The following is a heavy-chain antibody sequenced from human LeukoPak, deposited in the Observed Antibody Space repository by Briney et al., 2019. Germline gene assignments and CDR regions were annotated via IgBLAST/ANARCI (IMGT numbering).Heavy chain of an antibody. Sequence: PSETLSLTCTVSGGSISSYYWSWIRQPPGKGLEWIGNTYYSGSTNYNPPLKSRVTISVDTSKNQFSLKLSSVTAADTAVYYCARYHYGSGSYYSNWFDPWGQGTLVTVSS. V-gene: IGHV4-59*12. CDR3: ARYHYGSGSYYSNWFDP. J-gene: IGHJ5*02. D-gene: IGHD3-10*01. CDR2: TYYSGST. CDR1: GGSISSYY.